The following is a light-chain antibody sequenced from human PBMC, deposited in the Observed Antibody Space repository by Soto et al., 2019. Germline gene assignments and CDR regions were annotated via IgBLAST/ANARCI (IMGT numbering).Light chain of an antibody. CDR1: NSDVGGYNY. Sequence: QSALTQPASVSGSPGQSITISCTGTNSDVGGYNYVSWYQQHPGKAPKLMIYDVSNRPSGVSNRFSGSKSGNTASLTISGLKAEDEADYYCSSYTSSSTLYVFGTGTKLTVL. CDR3: SSYTSSSTLYV. J-gene: IGLJ1*01. CDR2: DVS. V-gene: IGLV2-14*01.